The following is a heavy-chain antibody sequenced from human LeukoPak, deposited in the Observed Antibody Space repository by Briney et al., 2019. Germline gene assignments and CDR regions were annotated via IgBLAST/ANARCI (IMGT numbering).Heavy chain of an antibody. CDR2: IKSKTDGGTT. J-gene: IGHJ4*02. CDR3: TTPEGAYYYGFDY. V-gene: IGHV3-15*01. CDR1: GFTFSNAW. D-gene: IGHD3-10*01. Sequence: PGGSLRLSCAASGFTFSNAWMSWVRQAPGKGLEWVGRIKSKTDGGTTDYAAPVKGRFTISRDDSKNTLYLQMSSLKTEDTAVYHCTTPEGAYYYGFDYWGQGTLVTVSS.